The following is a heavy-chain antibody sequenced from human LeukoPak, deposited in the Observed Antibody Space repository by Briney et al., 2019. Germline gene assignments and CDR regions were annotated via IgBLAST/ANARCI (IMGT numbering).Heavy chain of an antibody. J-gene: IGHJ3*02. V-gene: IGHV1-46*01. D-gene: IGHD6-25*01. CDR1: GYTFTSYY. CDR3: ARYGFSSVWQGGWHAFDI. CDR2: INPTVGDT. Sequence: ASVKVSCKASGYTFTSYYVHWVRQAPGQGLQWMGIINPTVGDTIYAQRFQGRVTVTRDMSTSTVYMELSSLRSEDTAVYYCARYGFSSVWQGGWHAFDIWGHGTMVTVSP.